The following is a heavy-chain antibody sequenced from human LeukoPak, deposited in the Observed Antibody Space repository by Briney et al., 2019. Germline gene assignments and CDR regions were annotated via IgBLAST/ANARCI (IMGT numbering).Heavy chain of an antibody. CDR1: GGTFSSYA. V-gene: IGHV1-69*13. J-gene: IGHJ4*02. Sequence: SVKVSCKASGGTFSSYAISWVRQAPGQGLEWMGGIIPIFGTANYAQKFQGRVTITADESTSTAYMELSSLRSEDTAVYYCARVSASKKTAVADDYWGQGTLVTVSS. D-gene: IGHD6-19*01. CDR2: IIPIFGTA. CDR3: ARVSASKKTAVADDY.